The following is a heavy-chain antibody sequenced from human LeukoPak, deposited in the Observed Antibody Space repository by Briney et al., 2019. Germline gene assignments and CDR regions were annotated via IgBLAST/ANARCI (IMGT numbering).Heavy chain of an antibody. CDR1: GASVSSGSYS. CDR3: ARFHISTGSFDF. D-gene: IGHD3-9*01. V-gene: IGHV4-61*01. CDR2: MFYRGST. Sequence: PSETLSLTCTVSGASVSSGSYSWNWIRQPPGKGLEWIGYMFYRGSTNYNPSLKSRVTISVDSSKNQFSLNLSSVTAADTAVYYCARFHISTGSFDFWGKGTLVTVSS. J-gene: IGHJ4*02.